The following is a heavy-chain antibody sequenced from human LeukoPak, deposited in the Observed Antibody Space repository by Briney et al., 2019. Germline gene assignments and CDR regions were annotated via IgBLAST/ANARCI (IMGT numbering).Heavy chain of an antibody. Sequence: PSQTLSLTCTVSGGSISSGDYYWSWIRQSPGKGLEWIGYIYYSGSTYYNPSLKSRVTISVDTSKNQFSLKLSSVTAADTAVYYCARGKGTGYSGYDHEKYYFDYWGQGTLVTVSS. V-gene: IGHV4-30-4*08. J-gene: IGHJ4*02. CDR1: GGSISSGDYY. CDR3: ARGKGTGYSGYDHEKYYFDY. D-gene: IGHD5-12*01. CDR2: IYYSGST.